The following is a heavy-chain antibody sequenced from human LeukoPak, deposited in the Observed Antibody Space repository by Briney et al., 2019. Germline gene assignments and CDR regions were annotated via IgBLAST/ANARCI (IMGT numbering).Heavy chain of an antibody. CDR3: ARDNGWSADF. V-gene: IGHV3-7*03. J-gene: IGHJ4*02. CDR1: RFTFSSYW. D-gene: IGHD2-15*01. CDR2: IKQDGSAK. Sequence: GGSLRLSCAASRFTFSSYWMSWVRQAPGKGLEWVANIKQDGSAKPYVDSVKGRFTISRDNAKNSLFLQMNSLRVEDTAVYYCARDNGWSADFWGQGTLVTVSS.